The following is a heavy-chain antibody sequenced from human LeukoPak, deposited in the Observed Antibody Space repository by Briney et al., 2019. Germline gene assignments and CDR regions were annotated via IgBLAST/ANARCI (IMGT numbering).Heavy chain of an antibody. V-gene: IGHV4-59*01. J-gene: IGHJ3*02. D-gene: IGHD4-17*01. CDR3: ARGGLRDAFDI. Sequence: SETLSLTCTVSGGSISRYYWSWIRQPPGKGLEWIGYIYYSGSTNYNPSLKSRVTISVDTSKNQFSLKLSSVTAADTAVYYCARGGLRDAFDIWGQGTMVTVSS. CDR2: IYYSGST. CDR1: GGSISRYY.